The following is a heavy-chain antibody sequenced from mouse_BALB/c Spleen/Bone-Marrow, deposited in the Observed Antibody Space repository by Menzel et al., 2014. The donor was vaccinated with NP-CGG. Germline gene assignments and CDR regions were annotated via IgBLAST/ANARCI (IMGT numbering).Heavy chain of an antibody. J-gene: IGHJ1*01. D-gene: IGHD1-1*01. CDR2: IYPGTDST. CDR1: GYIFTSYW. Sequence: QVQLQQPGAELVRPGASVKLSCKTSGYIFTSYWIHWVKQRSGQGLEWIARIYPGTDSTYHSEKFKGKATLTADKSSSTAHMQLSSLKSEDSAVYFCAREVGWYFDVWGAGTTVTVSS. CDR3: AREVGWYFDV. V-gene: IGHV1S132*01.